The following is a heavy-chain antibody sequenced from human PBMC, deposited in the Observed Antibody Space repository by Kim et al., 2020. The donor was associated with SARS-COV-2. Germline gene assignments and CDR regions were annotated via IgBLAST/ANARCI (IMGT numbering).Heavy chain of an antibody. CDR3: ARDGVVVPADDAFDI. J-gene: IGHJ3*02. Sequence: GGSLRLSCAASGFTFSSYSMNWVRQAPGKGLEWVSSISSSSGYIYYADSVKGRFTISRDNAKNSLYLQMNSLRAEDTAVYYCARDGVVVPADDAFDIWGQGTMVTVSS. V-gene: IGHV3-21*01. CDR1: GFTFSSYS. D-gene: IGHD2-2*01. CDR2: ISSSSGYI.